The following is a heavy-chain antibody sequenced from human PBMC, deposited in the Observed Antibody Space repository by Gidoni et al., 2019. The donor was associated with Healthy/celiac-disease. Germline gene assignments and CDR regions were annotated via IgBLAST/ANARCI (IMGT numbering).Heavy chain of an antibody. CDR1: GFTFSSYA. V-gene: IGHV3-23*01. J-gene: IGHJ5*02. CDR2: ISGSGGST. Sequence: EVQLLESGGGLVQPGGSLRLSCAASGFTFSSYAMSWVRQAPGKGLAWVSAISGSGGSTYYADSVKGRFPISRDNSKNTLYLQMNSLRAEDTAVYYCAKDSGSYGGWFDPWGQGTLVTVSS. CDR3: AKDSGSYGGWFDP. D-gene: IGHD1-26*01.